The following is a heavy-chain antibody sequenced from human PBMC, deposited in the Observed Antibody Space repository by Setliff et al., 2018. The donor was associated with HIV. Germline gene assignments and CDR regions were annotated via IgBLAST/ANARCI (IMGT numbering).Heavy chain of an antibody. J-gene: IGHJ3*01. CDR1: GGSMSNYY. CDR2: IQYSDSS. CDR3: ARSGYTSGFYWVFGAFGV. Sequence: SETLSLTCTVSGGSMSNYYWSWIRQPPGKRLEWIASIQYSDSSHYNPSLQSRVTISVDTSTKQFSLYLSSVNETDTAVYYCARSGYTSGFYWVFGAFGVWGQGKWVTVSS. D-gene: IGHD3-22*01. V-gene: IGHV4-59*01.